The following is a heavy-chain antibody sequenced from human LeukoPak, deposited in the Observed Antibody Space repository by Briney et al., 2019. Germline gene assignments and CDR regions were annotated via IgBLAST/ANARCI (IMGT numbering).Heavy chain of an antibody. V-gene: IGHV3-7*01. CDR2: IKQDGSEK. CDR3: ARVPSPSGWDWYFDL. D-gene: IGHD6-19*01. CDR1: GLTFSRYW. Sequence: PGGSLRLSCAASGLTFSRYWMSWVRQAPGKGLEWVANIKQDGSEKYYVDSVKGRFTISRDNAKNSLYLQMNSLRAEDTAVYYCARVPSPSGWDWYFDLWGRGTLVTVSS. J-gene: IGHJ2*01.